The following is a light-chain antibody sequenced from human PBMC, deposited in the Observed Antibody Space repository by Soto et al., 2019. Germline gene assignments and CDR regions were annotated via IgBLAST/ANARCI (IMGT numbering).Light chain of an antibody. J-gene: IGLJ1*01. CDR3: FSYAGIYTFV. CDR1: SSDVGGYSY. V-gene: IGLV2-11*01. Sequence: QSALTQPRSVSGSPGQSVTISCTGTSSDVGGYSYVSWYQQHPGKAPKLMIYDVTTRPSGIPDHFSGSKSGNTASLTISGRQTEDEADYYCFSYAGIYTFVFGTGTKLTVL. CDR2: DVT.